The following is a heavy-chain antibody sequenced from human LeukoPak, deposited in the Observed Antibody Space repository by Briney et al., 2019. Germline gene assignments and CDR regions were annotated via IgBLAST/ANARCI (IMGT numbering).Heavy chain of an antibody. V-gene: IGHV4-34*01. CDR2: INHSGST. CDR1: GGSFSGYY. Sequence: PSETLSLTCAVYGGSFSGYYWSWIRQPPGKGLEWIGDINHSGSTNYNPSLKSRVTISVDTSKNQFPLKLSSVTAADTAVYYCASRDYYDSSGYWANDAFDIWGQGTMVTVSS. D-gene: IGHD3-22*01. CDR3: ASRDYYDSSGYWANDAFDI. J-gene: IGHJ3*02.